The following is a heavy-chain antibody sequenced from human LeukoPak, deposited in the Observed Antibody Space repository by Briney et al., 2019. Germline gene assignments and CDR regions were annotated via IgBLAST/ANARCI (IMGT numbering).Heavy chain of an antibody. D-gene: IGHD3-3*01. V-gene: IGHV3-23*01. Sequence: GGSLRLSCAASGFTFSSYAMSWVRQAPGKGLEWVSAISGSGGSTYYADSVKGRFTISRDNSKNPLYLQMNSLRAEDTAVYYCATAPRFLEWLSPFDYWGQGTLVTVSS. CDR3: ATAPRFLEWLSPFDY. CDR2: ISGSGGST. CDR1: GFTFSSYA. J-gene: IGHJ4*02.